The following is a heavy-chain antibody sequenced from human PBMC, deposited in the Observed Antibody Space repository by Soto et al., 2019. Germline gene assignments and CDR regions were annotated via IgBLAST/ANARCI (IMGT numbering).Heavy chain of an antibody. J-gene: IGHJ5*02. Sequence: SETLSLTCTVSGFTISSYYWSWIRQPPGKGLEWIGYIYYSGSTNYNPSLKSRVTISVDTSKNQFSLKLSSVTAADTAVYYCARVHIAAAGASGNWFDPWGQGTLVTVSS. CDR3: ARVHIAAAGASGNWFDP. CDR1: GFTISSYY. D-gene: IGHD6-13*01. V-gene: IGHV4-59*01. CDR2: IYYSGST.